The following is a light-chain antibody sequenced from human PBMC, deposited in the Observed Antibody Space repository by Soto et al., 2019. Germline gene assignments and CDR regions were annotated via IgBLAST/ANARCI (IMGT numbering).Light chain of an antibody. V-gene: IGKV3-15*01. CDR2: GAS. CDR3: QQYNNWPPIT. J-gene: IGKJ3*01. Sequence: EIVMTQSPATLSVSPGERVSLSCRASQSVSSNLAWYQQKPGQAPRLLIYGASTRATGIPARFGGSGSGTELTLTISSLQFEDFAVYYCQQYNNWPPITFGPGSKVDIK. CDR1: QSVSSN.